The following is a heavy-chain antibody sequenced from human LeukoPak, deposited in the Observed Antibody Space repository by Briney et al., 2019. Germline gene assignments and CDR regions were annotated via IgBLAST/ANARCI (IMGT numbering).Heavy chain of an antibody. CDR3: ATRRDGYNPLAWYFDL. D-gene: IGHD5-24*01. V-gene: IGHV4-39*01. J-gene: IGHJ2*01. CDR1: GASIRSGDYY. Sequence: PSETLSLTCTISGASIRSGDYYWGWIRQPPGKGLEWIXSIYYSGSTYYNPSLKSRVTISVDTSKNQFSLKLSSVTAADTAVYYCATRRDGYNPLAWYFDLWGRGTLVTVSS. CDR2: IYYSGST.